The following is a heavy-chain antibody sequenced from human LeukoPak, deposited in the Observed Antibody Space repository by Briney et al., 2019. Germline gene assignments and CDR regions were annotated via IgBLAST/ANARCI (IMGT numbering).Heavy chain of an antibody. Sequence: ASVKVSCKASGYTFTSYYMHWVRQAPGQGREWMGIINPSGGSTSYAQKFQGRVTITADKSTSTAYMELSSLRSEDTAVYYCARDGASYGDYTFDIWGQGTMVTVSS. CDR1: GYTFTSYY. J-gene: IGHJ3*02. V-gene: IGHV1-46*01. D-gene: IGHD4-17*01. CDR3: ARDGASYGDYTFDI. CDR2: INPSGGST.